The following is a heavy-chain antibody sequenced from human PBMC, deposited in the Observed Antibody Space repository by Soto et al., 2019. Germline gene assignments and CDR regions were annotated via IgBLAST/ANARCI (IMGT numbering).Heavy chain of an antibody. CDR3: ASRYRGDGDY. J-gene: IGHJ4*02. Sequence: QVQLPESGTGLVTPSETLSLTCTVYGGSLTSYYWSWIRQPTGKGLEWIGYIYFSGSANYNPSLKSLDTISVDTSKNQFSLKLSSVTAADTAVYYCASRYRGDGDYCGQGTLVTVSS. CDR2: IYFSGSA. V-gene: IGHV4-59*08. CDR1: GGSLTSYY. D-gene: IGHD5-12*01.